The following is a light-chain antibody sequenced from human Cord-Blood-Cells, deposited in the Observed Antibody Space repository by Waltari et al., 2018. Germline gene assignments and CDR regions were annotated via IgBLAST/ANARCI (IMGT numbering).Light chain of an antibody. CDR1: QDISNY. V-gene: IGKV1-33*01. CDR2: DPS. Sequence: DIQMTQSPSSLSASVGDRVTITCQASQDISNYLNWYQQKPGKDPKLLIYDPSNLETGVPSRFSGSGSGTDFTFTISSLQPEDIATYYCQQYDNLLALTFGGGTKVEIK. CDR3: QQYDNLLALT. J-gene: IGKJ4*01.